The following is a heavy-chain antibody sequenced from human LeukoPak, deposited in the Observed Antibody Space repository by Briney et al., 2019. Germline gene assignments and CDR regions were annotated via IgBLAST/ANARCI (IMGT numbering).Heavy chain of an antibody. J-gene: IGHJ3*02. CDR3: ARAAAGTGAFDI. V-gene: IGHV3-74*01. CDR1: GFTFSSDS. CDR2: INSDGSST. Sequence: GGSLRLSCAASGFTFSSDSMNWVRQAPGKGLVWVSRINSDGSSTSYADSVKGRFTISRDNAKNTLYLQMNSLRAEDTAVYYCARAAAGTGAFDIWGQGTMVTVSS. D-gene: IGHD6-13*01.